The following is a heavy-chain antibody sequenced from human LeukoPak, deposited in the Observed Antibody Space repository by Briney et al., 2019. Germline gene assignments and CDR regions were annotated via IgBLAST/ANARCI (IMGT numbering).Heavy chain of an antibody. D-gene: IGHD2-2*01. CDR3: ARGCSSTSCHPFDY. CDR2: INPNSGGA. J-gene: IGHJ4*02. Sequence: ASVKVSCKASGYTFTGYYMHWVRQAPGQGLEWMGWINPNSGGANYAQKFQGRVTMTRDTSISTAYMELSRLRSDDTAVYYCARGCSSTSCHPFDYWGQGTLVTVSS. V-gene: IGHV1-2*02. CDR1: GYTFTGYY.